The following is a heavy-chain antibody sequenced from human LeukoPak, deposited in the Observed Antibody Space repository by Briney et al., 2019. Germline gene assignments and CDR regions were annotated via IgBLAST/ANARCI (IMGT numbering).Heavy chain of an antibody. CDR3: ARLPYYDFWSGPYYDY. CDR2: IYHSGST. Sequence: SGTLSLTCAVSGGSISSSNWWSWVRQPPGKGLEWIGEIYHSGSTNYNPSLKSRVTISVDTSKNQFSLKLSSVTAADTAVYYCARLPYYDFWSGPYYDYWGQGTLVTVSS. V-gene: IGHV4-4*02. J-gene: IGHJ4*02. D-gene: IGHD3-3*01. CDR1: GGSISSSNW.